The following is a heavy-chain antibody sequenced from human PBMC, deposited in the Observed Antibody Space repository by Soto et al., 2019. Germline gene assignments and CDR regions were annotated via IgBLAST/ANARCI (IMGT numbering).Heavy chain of an antibody. CDR3: ASYYYDSSGYYYRLDY. V-gene: IGHV1-18*01. CDR2: ISAYNGNT. J-gene: IGHJ4*02. Sequence: QVQLVQSGAEGKKPGASVKVSCKASGYTFTSYGISWVRQAPGQGLEWMGWISAYNGNTNYAQKLQGRVTMTTDTTTKSADMAHRSVRSDDTAVYYCASYYYDSSGYYYRLDYWGQGTLVTVSS. D-gene: IGHD3-22*01. CDR1: GYTFTSYG.